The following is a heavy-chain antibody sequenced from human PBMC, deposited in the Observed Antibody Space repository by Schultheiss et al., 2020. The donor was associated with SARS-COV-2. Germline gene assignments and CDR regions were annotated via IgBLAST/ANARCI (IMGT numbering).Heavy chain of an antibody. Sequence: SQTLSLTCAISGDSVSSNSAAWNWIRQSPSRGLEWLGRTYYRSKWYNDYAVSVKSRITINPDTSKNQFSLQLNSVTPEDTAVYYCARGRYCSGGSCQYYGMDVWGQGTTVTVSS. CDR1: GDSVSSNSAA. D-gene: IGHD2-15*01. CDR2: TYYRSKWYN. CDR3: ARGRYCSGGSCQYYGMDV. V-gene: IGHV6-1*01. J-gene: IGHJ6*02.